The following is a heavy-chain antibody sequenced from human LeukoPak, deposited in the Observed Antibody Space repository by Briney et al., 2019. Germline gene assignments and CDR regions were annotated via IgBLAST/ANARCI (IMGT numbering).Heavy chain of an antibody. D-gene: IGHD6-19*01. CDR1: GGSISSISSNNYH. V-gene: IGHV4-39*01. CDR2: IYYSGST. J-gene: IGHJ4*02. CDR3: ASFPLKQWLVPSLPIN. Sequence: SETLSLTCIVSGGSISSISSNNYHWGWIRQPPGKGLEWIGSIYYSGSTYYNPSLKSRVTISVDTSKNQFSLKLSSVTAADTAVYYCASFPLKQWLVPSLPINWGQGTLVTVSS.